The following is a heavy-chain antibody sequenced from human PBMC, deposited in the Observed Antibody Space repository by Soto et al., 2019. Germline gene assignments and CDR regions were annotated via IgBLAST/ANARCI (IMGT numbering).Heavy chain of an antibody. CDR3: STRAYDTNGYYRFDP. V-gene: IGHV4-34*01. CDR1: GGSFSGHS. D-gene: IGHD3-22*01. CDR2: INHSGRG. Sequence: QVQLQQWGAGLLKPSETLSLTCAVYGGSFSGHSWTWIRQSPGKGLEWIGDINHSGRGNYSPSLKSRVTISLDTPKNQLSLPLSAVTAADTAMYYCSTRAYDTNGYYRFDPWGQGTLVTVSS. J-gene: IGHJ5*01.